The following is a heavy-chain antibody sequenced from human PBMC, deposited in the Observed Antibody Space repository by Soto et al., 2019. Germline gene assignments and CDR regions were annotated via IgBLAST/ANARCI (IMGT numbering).Heavy chain of an antibody. V-gene: IGHV3-33*01. CDR1: GFTFSTYG. J-gene: IGHJ2*01. CDR3: ARDTNWGYWYFDL. D-gene: IGHD7-27*01. CDR2: ILYDGSNK. Sequence: QVQLVESGGGVVQPGKSLRLSCAASGFTFSTYGMHWVRQAPGKGLEWVAVILYDGSNKYYADSVKGRFTIARDNSKNTLYLQMNSLRAKDTAVYYCARDTNWGYWYFDLWGRGTLVTVSS.